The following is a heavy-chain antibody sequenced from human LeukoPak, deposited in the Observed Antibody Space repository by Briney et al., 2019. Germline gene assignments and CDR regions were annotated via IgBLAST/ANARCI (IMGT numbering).Heavy chain of an antibody. J-gene: IGHJ5*02. Sequence: SETLSLTCAVSGGSISSGGYSWSWIRQPPGKGLEWIGEISHSGSTHYNPALKSRVTISLHTSKNQFSLKLSSVTAADTAVYYCARGLPPNCSSTSCPKRGGGWFDPWGQGTLVTVSS. CDR2: ISHSGST. CDR1: GGSISSGGYS. D-gene: IGHD2-2*01. V-gene: IGHV4-34*01. CDR3: ARGLPPNCSSTSCPKRGGGWFDP.